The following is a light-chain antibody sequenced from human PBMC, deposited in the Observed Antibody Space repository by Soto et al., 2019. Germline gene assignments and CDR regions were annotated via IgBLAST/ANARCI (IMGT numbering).Light chain of an antibody. CDR3: ASYAGSNTPYV. CDR1: SSDIGASNF. J-gene: IGLJ1*01. CDR2: EAT. V-gene: IGLV2-8*01. Sequence: QSVLTQPPSVSGSPGQSITVSCTGTSSDIGASNFVSWYQHLPGRAPKVIIFEATNRPSGVPDRFSGSKSGNTASLTISGLQAEDEADYYCASYAGSNTPYVFGTGTKVTVL.